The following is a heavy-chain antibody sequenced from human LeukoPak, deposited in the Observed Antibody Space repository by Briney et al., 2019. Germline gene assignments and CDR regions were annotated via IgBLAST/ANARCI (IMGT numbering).Heavy chain of an antibody. D-gene: IGHD3-10*01. CDR2: NYWDDGK. V-gene: IGHV2-5*02. Sequence: SGPTLVKPTQTLTLTCTFSGFSLSSSGVGVGWIRQPPGKALEWLALNYWDDGKRYSPSLNSRLTITKDTSENQVVLTMINMDPVDTATYYCAHSLYYYGSGSYYAFEYWGQGTLVTVSS. CDR3: AHSLYYYGSGSYYAFEY. CDR1: GFSLSSSGVG. J-gene: IGHJ4*02.